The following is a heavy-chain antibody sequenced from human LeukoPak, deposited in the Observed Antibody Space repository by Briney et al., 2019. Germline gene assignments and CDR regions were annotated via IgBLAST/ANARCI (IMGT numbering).Heavy chain of an antibody. Sequence: GGSLRLSCAASGFTFSSCWMSWVRQAPGKGLEWVANIKQDGSEKYYVDSLKGRFTISRDNAKNSLYLHMNSLRAEDTAVYYCARATGSSWAARYFDLWGRGTLVTVSS. V-gene: IGHV3-7*05. J-gene: IGHJ2*01. CDR3: ARATGSSWAARYFDL. CDR1: GFTFSSCW. D-gene: IGHD6-13*01. CDR2: IKQDGSEK.